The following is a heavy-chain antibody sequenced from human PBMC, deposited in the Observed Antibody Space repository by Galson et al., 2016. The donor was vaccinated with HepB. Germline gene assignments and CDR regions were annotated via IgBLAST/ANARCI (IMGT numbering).Heavy chain of an antibody. D-gene: IGHD2-15*01. CDR2: IWFDGSNE. CDR3: ATSPYCGGGSCYPGGY. Sequence: SLRLSCAASGFTFSSHDMHWVRQAPGKGLEWVAFIWFDGSNEKYADSVKGRFTISRDNSKNTLYLQMNSLRADDTAVYYCATSPYCGGGSCYPGGYWGQGTLVTVSS. J-gene: IGHJ4*02. CDR1: GFTFSSHD. V-gene: IGHV3-33*01.